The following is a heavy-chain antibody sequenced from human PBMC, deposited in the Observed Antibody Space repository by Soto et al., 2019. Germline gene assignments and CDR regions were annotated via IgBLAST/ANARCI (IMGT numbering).Heavy chain of an antibody. V-gene: IGHV3-23*01. CDR1: GFTFSSYA. CDR2: ISGSGGST. CDR3: AKELRLGLPYYYYGIDV. D-gene: IGHD3-16*01. Sequence: GGSLRLSCAASGFTFSSYAMSWVRLAPGKGLEWVSAISGSGGSTYYADSVKGRFTISRDNSKNTLYLQMNSLRAEDTAVYYCAKELRLGLPYYYYGIDVWGQGTTVTVAS. J-gene: IGHJ6*02.